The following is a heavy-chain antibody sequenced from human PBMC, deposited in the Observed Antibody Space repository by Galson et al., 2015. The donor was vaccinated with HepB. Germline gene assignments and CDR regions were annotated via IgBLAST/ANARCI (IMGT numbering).Heavy chain of an antibody. CDR1: GFTFSGYW. CDR2: IKEDGSEK. CDR3: VRDRAVSGGGDWFDP. D-gene: IGHD2-15*01. V-gene: IGHV3-7*01. J-gene: IGHJ5*02. Sequence: LRLSCAGSGFTFSGYWMSWVRQAPGKGLEWGANIKEDGSEKYYVDSVKGRFTISRDNGKNSMYLQMNSLRAEDTAVYYCVRDRAVSGGGDWFDPWGQGTLVTVSS.